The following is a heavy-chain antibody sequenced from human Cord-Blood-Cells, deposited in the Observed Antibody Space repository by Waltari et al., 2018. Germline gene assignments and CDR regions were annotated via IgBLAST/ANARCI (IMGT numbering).Heavy chain of an antibody. CDR2: ISGSGCST. CDR3: AKDSGKQLVNWYFDL. V-gene: IGHV3-23*01. D-gene: IGHD6-6*01. CDR1: GFTFRSYA. Sequence: EVQLLESGGGLVQPGGSLRLSCAASGFTFRSYAMSWVRQAPGKGLEWVSAISGSGCSTYYADSVKGRFTISRDNSKNTLYLQMNSLRAEDTAVYYCAKDSGKQLVNWYFDLWGRGTLVTVSS. J-gene: IGHJ2*01.